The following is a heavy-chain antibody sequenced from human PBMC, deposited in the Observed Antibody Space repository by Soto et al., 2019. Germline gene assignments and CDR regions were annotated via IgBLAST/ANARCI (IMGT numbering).Heavy chain of an antibody. Sequence: QVQLVESGGGVVQPGRSLRLSCAASGFTFSSYGMHWVRQAPGKGLEWVAVIWYDGSNKYYADSVKGRFTISRDNSKNTRYLQMNSLRAEDTAVYYCARGIPSTAMVTGRLRKNAVHDWRFDYWGQGTLVTVSS. V-gene: IGHV3-33*01. J-gene: IGHJ4*02. D-gene: IGHD5-18*01. CDR2: IWYDGSNK. CDR3: ARGIPSTAMVTGRLRKNAVHDWRFDY. CDR1: GFTFSSYG.